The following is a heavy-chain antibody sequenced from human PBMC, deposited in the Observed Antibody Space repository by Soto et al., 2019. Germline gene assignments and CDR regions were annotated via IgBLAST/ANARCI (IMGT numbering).Heavy chain of an antibody. CDR1: GGSIRSGGYY. Sequence: PSKTLSLTCTVSGGSIRSGGYYWSWIRQHPGKGLEWIGYVYYSGSTYYNPSLKSRVTISVDTSKNEFSLKLSSVTAADTAVYYCARTIVVEKLRKYYFDVWGQGTLVTVSS. CDR2: VYYSGST. D-gene: IGHD2-15*01. J-gene: IGHJ4*02. CDR3: ARTIVVEKLRKYYFDV. V-gene: IGHV4-31*03.